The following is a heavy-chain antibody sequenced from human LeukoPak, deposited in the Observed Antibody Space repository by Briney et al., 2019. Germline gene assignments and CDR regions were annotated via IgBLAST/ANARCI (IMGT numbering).Heavy chain of an antibody. CDR1: GFTFSSFA. D-gene: IGHD6-19*01. Sequence: GGSLRLSCSASGFTFSSFAMHWVRQAPGKGLEYVSSITSNGGSTYYADSVKGRFTISRDNSKDKLYLQMSSLRADDTAVYYCVKDPTRYSSGWYGHFDYWGLGTLVTVSS. J-gene: IGHJ4*02. V-gene: IGHV3-64D*09. CDR2: ITSNGGST. CDR3: VKDPTRYSSGWYGHFDY.